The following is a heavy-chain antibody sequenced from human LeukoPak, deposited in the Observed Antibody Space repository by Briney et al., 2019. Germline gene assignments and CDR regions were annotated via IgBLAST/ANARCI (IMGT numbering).Heavy chain of an antibody. J-gene: IGHJ4*02. CDR1: GFTFSSYG. V-gene: IGHV3-23*01. CDR3: AKDLAGVLRYFDWLLYAPGDY. D-gene: IGHD3-9*01. CDR2: ISGSGGST. Sequence: GGSLRLSCAASGFTFSSYGMSWVRQAPGKGLEWVSAISGSGGSTYYADSVKGRFTISRDNSKNTLYLQMNSLRAEDTAVYYCAKDLAGVLRYFDWLLYAPGDYWGQGTLVTVSS.